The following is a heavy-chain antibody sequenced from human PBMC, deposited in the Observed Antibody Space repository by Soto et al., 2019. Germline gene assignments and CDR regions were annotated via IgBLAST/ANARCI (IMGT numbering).Heavy chain of an antibody. CDR1: GYTFTSYG. V-gene: IGHV1-18*01. CDR3: ARDRYDFWSGYFIDS. J-gene: IGHJ4*02. D-gene: IGHD3-3*01. Sequence: ASVKVSCKASGYTFTSYGITWVRQAPGQGLEWMGWISVYNGNTNYAQKFQGRVTMTTDTSTSTAYLELRSLRSDDTAVYYCARDRYDFWSGYFIDSSGQGTLVTVSS. CDR2: ISVYNGNT.